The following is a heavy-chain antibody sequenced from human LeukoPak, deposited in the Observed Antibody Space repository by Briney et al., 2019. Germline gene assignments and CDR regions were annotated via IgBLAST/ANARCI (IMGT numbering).Heavy chain of an antibody. J-gene: IGHJ3*02. Sequence: ASVKVSCKASGYTFTGYYMHWVRQAPGQGLEWVGWINPNSGGTNYAQKFQGRVTMTRDTSISTAYMELSRLRSDDTAVYYCARGNYGGNLGAFDIWGQGTMVTVSS. CDR3: ARGNYGGNLGAFDI. CDR1: GYTFTGYY. V-gene: IGHV1-2*02. CDR2: INPNSGGT. D-gene: IGHD4-17*01.